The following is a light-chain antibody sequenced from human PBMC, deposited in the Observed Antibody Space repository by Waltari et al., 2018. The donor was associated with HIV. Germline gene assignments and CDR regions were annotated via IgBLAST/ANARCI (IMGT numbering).Light chain of an antibody. CDR3: QQSNNWPQVIT. CDR2: DSF. CDR1: QSVSNN. Sequence: ETVLTQSPVTLYLSPGETATVSCRASQSVSNNLAWYQQRPGQAPRLLIYDSFKRATGIPDRFSGGGSGTDFTLTISSLEPEDFAVYYCQQSNNWPQVITFGQGTRLEIK. V-gene: IGKV3-11*01. J-gene: IGKJ5*01.